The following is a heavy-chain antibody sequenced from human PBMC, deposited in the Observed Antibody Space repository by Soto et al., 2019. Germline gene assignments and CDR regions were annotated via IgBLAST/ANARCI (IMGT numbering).Heavy chain of an antibody. CDR1: GGSFSSNP. Sequence: QVQLVQSGSEVKKPGSSVKVSCKASGGSFSSNPISWVRQAPGQGLEWMAGIIPIFATVHYAQKFQGRVTITADESTSTAYMELTSLRSEDTAVYFCARGGRGYSSAPRYYFDYGCQGTLVTVS. V-gene: IGHV1-69*01. J-gene: IGHJ4*02. D-gene: IGHD5-18*01. CDR2: IIPIFATV. CDR3: ARGGRGYSSAPRYYFDY.